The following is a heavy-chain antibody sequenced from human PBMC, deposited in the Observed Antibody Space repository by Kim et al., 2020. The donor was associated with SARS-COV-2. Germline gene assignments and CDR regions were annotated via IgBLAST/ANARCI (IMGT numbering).Heavy chain of an antibody. CDR1: GFTFSSYW. Sequence: GGSLRLSCAASGFTFSSYWMSWVRQAPGKGLDWVANIKQEGSEKYYGDSVKGRFTISRDNAKNSLYLQMNSLRAEDTAVYYCARDPRPVWFRDPGDYWGQGTLVTVSS. CDR3: ARDPRPVWFRDPGDY. D-gene: IGHD3-10*01. V-gene: IGHV3-7*01. J-gene: IGHJ4*02. CDR2: IKQEGSEK.